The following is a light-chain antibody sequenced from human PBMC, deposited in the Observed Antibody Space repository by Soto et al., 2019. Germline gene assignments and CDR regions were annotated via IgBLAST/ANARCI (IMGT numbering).Light chain of an antibody. J-gene: IGLJ1*01. CDR1: TGDFNDFDS. CDR3: VAYRDPGTYV. CDR2: DFT. V-gene: IGLV2-14*03. Sequence: QSALAQPASVSGSPGQSISISCTGPTGDFNDFDSVSWYQHRPGEAPELKILDFTYRPSGVSERFSGSRSGSAASLTISGLQAEDEAAYYCVAYRDPGTYVFGPGTKLTVL.